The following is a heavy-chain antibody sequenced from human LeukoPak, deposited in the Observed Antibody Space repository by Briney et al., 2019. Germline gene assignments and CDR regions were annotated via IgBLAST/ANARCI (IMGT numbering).Heavy chain of an antibody. CDR2: INHSGST. CDR1: GGSFSGYY. V-gene: IGHV4-34*01. D-gene: IGHD3-10*02. Sequence: SETLSLTCAVYGGSFSGYYWSWIRQPPGKGLEWIGEINHSGSTNYNPSLKSRVTISVDTSKNQFSLKLSSVTAADTAVHYCARDTATALTRFKFDYWGQGTLVTVSS. CDR3: ARDTATALTRFKFDY. J-gene: IGHJ4*02.